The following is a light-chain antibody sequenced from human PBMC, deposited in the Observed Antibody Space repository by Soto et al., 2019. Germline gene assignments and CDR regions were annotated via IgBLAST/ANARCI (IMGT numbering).Light chain of an antibody. CDR2: NTN. V-gene: IGLV1-44*01. J-gene: IGLJ2*01. Sequence: QSALTQPPSASGTPGQRVAISCSGSSSNIGTNTVNWYQQLPGSAPQLLIYNTNQRPSGVPGRFSGSKSGASASLAISGLQPEDEADYYCAAWDGSLNVVLFGGGTKVTVL. CDR1: SSNIGTNT. CDR3: AAWDGSLNVVL.